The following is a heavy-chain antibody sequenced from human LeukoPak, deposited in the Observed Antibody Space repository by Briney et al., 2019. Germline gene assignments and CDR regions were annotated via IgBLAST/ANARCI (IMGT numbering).Heavy chain of an antibody. V-gene: IGHV3-48*03. J-gene: IGHJ6*04. CDR3: ARDLGYCTSTSCYSLYGMDV. D-gene: IGHD2-2*02. CDR2: ISSSGSSI. Sequence: GGSLRLSCAASGFTFSSYEMNWVRQAPGKGLEWVSYISSSGSSIHYADSVKGRFTISRDNAKNSLYLQMNSLRAEDTAVYYCARDLGYCTSTSCYSLYGMDVWGKGTTVTVSS. CDR1: GFTFSSYE.